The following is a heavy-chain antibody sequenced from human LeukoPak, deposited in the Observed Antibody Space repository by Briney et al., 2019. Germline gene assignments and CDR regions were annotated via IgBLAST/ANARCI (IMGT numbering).Heavy chain of an antibody. D-gene: IGHD4-17*01. CDR1: GGPISSGDYY. Sequence: SETLSLTCTVSGGPISSGDYYWSWIRQPPGTGLEWIGYIYYSGSTYYNPSLKSRVSISVDTSKNQFSLKLTSVTAADTAVYYCARDNGGYVPGWFDPWGQGTLVTVSS. CDR2: IYYSGST. CDR3: ARDNGGYVPGWFDP. J-gene: IGHJ5*02. V-gene: IGHV4-30-4*08.